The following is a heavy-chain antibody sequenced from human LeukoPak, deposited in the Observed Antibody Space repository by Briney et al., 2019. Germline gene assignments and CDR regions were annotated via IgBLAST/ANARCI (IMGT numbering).Heavy chain of an antibody. CDR3: AQGVVSTNYRDHRLQN. CDR1: GFPFSTQS. Sequence: GGSLRLSCVASGFPFSTQSMNWVRQAPGKGLEWVSYIMSSGSVIKYADSVKGRFTISRDNAKNSLYLQMNILRHEDTAVYYCAQGVVSTNYRDHRLQNGGGGTLVPVSS. J-gene: IGHJ4*02. D-gene: IGHD3-16*02. V-gene: IGHV3-48*02. CDR2: IMSSGSVI.